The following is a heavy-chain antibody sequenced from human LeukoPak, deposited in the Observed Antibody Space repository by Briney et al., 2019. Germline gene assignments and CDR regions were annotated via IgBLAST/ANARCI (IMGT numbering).Heavy chain of an antibody. CDR2: IWSDGTRD. J-gene: IGHJ4*02. CDR3: ARDLSVGALEF. CDR1: GFTFSNYG. Sequence: GGSLRLSCAASGFTFSNYGFHWVRQAPGKGLECVALIWSDGTRDNYADSVKGRFTISRDNSKNTLYLQLSSLRVEDTVVYYCARDLSVGALEFWGQGTLVSVSS. V-gene: IGHV3-33*01. D-gene: IGHD1-1*01.